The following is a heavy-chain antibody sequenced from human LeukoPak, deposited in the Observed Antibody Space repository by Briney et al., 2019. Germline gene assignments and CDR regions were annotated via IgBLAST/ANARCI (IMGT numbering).Heavy chain of an antibody. CDR3: ARDPGAYGYSYGYPLDY. V-gene: IGHV3-7*01. D-gene: IGHD5-18*01. CDR1: GFTFSSYW. CDR2: IKQDGSEK. J-gene: IGHJ4*02. Sequence: GGSLRLSCAASGFTFSSYWMSWVRQAPGKGLEWVANIKQDGSEKYYVDSVKGQFTISRDNAKNSLYLQMNSLRAEDTAVYYCARDPGAYGYSYGYPLDYWGQGTLVTVSS.